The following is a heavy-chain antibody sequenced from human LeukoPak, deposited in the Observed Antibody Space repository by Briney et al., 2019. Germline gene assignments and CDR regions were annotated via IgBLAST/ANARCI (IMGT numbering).Heavy chain of an antibody. CDR2: INHSGST. CDR1: GGSFSGYY. Sequence: SETLSLTCAVYGGSFSGYYWSWIRQPPGKGLEWIGEINHSGSTNYNPSLKGRVTISVDTSKNQFSLKLSSVTAADTAVYYCARIVVVVAAYYYYGMDVWGQGTTVTVSS. CDR3: ARIVVVVAAYYYYGMDV. J-gene: IGHJ6*02. V-gene: IGHV4-34*01. D-gene: IGHD2-15*01.